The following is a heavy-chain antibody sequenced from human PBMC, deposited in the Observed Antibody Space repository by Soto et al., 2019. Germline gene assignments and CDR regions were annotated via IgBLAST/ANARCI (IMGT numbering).Heavy chain of an antibody. D-gene: IGHD3-10*01. J-gene: IGHJ4*02. CDR2: FRTSGDGGTT. V-gene: IGHV3-23*01. CDR3: AKKVNSGSGSQYFDY. Sequence: GGCIGNECGPCGLTFISYSMSWFRQCTGKHLEWVSGFRTSGDGGTTYYADSVKGRFTISRDNSKNTLFLQMNSLRAEDTAIYYCAKKVNSGSGSQYFDYWGQGNLVTVSS. CDR1: GLTFISYS.